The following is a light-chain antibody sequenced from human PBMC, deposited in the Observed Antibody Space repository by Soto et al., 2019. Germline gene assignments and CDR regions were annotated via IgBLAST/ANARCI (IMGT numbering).Light chain of an antibody. J-gene: IGLJ1*01. CDR2: DNN. V-gene: IGLV1-51*01. CDR3: GAWDSSLSDVV. Sequence: QSVLTQPPSVSAAPGQKVTISCSGSSSNIGNNYVSWYQQLPGTAPKLLIYDNNKRPSGIPDRFSGSKSGTSATLGITGLQTGDEADYYCGAWDSSLSDVVFGTGTKVT. CDR1: SSNIGNNY.